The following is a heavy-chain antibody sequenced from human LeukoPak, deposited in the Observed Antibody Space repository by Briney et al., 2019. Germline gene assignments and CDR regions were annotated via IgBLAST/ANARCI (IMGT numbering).Heavy chain of an antibody. CDR2: ISAYNGNT. CDR3: AREVFTKPAFDI. J-gene: IGHJ3*02. CDR1: GYTFTSYG. D-gene: IGHD2-2*01. V-gene: IGHV1-18*01. Sequence: ASVKVSCKASGYTFTSYGINWVRQAPGQGLEWMGWISAYNGNTNYAQKLQGRVTMTTDTPTSTAYMELRSLRSDDTAVYYCAREVFTKPAFDIWGQGTMVTVSS.